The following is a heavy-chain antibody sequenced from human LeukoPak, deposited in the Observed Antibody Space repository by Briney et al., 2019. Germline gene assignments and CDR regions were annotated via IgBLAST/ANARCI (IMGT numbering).Heavy chain of an antibody. CDR1: GGTFSSYD. CDR2: ISAYNGNT. J-gene: IGHJ4*02. CDR3: ASSYSSGWYSFDY. D-gene: IGHD6-19*01. Sequence: ASVKVSCKASGGTFSSYDISWVRQAPGQGLEWMGWISAYNGNTNYAQKLQGRVTMTTDTSTRTAYMELRSLRSDDTAVYYCASSYSSGWYSFDYWGQGTLVTVSS. V-gene: IGHV1-18*01.